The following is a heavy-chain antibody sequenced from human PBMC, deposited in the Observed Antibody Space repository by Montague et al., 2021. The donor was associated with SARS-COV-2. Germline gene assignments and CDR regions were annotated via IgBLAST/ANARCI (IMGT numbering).Heavy chain of an antibody. CDR3: ARGVYNRVIVVVSPRYYFDY. V-gene: IGHV4-34*01. CDR1: TESFNGYY. CDR2: VSHPGSA. D-gene: IGHD3-22*01. J-gene: IGHJ4*02. Sequence: SETLSLTCAVYTESFNGYYWTWIHQPPGKGLEWIGEVSHPGSAKYNPSLKSRVTISVDTYRKQVSLRLTSVTAADTATYYCARGVYNRVIVVVSPRYYFDYWGQGNMVAVSA.